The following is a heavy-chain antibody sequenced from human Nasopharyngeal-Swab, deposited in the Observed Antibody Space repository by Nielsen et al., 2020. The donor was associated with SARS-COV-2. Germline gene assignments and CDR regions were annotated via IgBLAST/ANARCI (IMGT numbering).Heavy chain of an antibody. CDR3: ARDRQPQRYRGMDV. CDR2: ISESGTTI. Sequence: GESLKTSCATSGFTFSDSYMSWIRQAPRKGLEWVSYISESGTTINYADSVKGRFTISRDNAKNSVYLQMNSLRAEETAVYYCARDRQPQRYRGMDVWGQGTTVTVSS. J-gene: IGHJ6*02. V-gene: IGHV3-11*01. D-gene: IGHD1-14*01. CDR1: GFTFSDSY.